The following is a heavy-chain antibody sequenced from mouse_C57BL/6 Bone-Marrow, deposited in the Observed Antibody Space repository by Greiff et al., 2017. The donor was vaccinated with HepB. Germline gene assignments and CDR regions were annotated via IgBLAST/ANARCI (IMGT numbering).Heavy chain of an antibody. Sequence: EVQLQQSGPVLVKPGASVKMSCKASGYTFTDYYMNWVKQSHGKSLEWIGVINPYNGGTSYNQKFKGKATLTVDKSSSTAYMELNSLTSEDSAVYYCARQWGLLDAMDYWGQGTSVTVSS. J-gene: IGHJ4*01. V-gene: IGHV1-19*01. D-gene: IGHD2-10*01. CDR2: INPYNGGT. CDR1: GYTFTDYY. CDR3: ARQWGLLDAMDY.